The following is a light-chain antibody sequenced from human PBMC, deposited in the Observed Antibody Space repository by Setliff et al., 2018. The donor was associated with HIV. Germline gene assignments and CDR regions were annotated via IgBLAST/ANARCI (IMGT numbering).Light chain of an antibody. J-gene: IGLJ3*02. CDR2: EVS. Sequence: QSVLTQPASVSGSPGQSITIFCIGTSSDVGGYNYVSWYQQHPGKAPKLIISEVSNRPSGVSNRFSGSKSGNTASLTISGLQAEDEADYYCSSYTSSTTLWVFGGGT. CDR3: SSYTSSTTLWV. CDR1: SSDVGGYNY. V-gene: IGLV2-14*01.